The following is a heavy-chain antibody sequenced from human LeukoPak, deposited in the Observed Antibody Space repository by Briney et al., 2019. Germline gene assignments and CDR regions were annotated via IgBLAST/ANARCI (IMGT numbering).Heavy chain of an antibody. D-gene: IGHD2-2*01. J-gene: IGHJ4*02. CDR1: GYTLTELS. V-gene: IGHV1-24*01. Sequence: ASVKVSFKVSGYTLTELSMHWVRQAPGKGLEWMGGFDPEDGETIYAQKFQGRVTMTEDTSTDTAYMELSSLRSEDTAVYYCATGRIVVVPAAMEVWGQGTLVTVSS. CDR3: ATGRIVVVPAAMEV. CDR2: FDPEDGET.